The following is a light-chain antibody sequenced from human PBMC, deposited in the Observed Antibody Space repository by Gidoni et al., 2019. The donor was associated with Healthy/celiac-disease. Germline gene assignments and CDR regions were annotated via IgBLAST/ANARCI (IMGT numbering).Light chain of an antibody. CDR2: GAS. V-gene: IGKV3-20*01. CDR1: QSVSSSY. CDR3: QQYGSSPKYT. J-gene: IGKJ2*01. Sequence: ETVLTQSPGTLSLSPGELATLSCRASQSVSSSYLAWYQQKPGQAPRLLIYGASSRATGIPDRFSGSGSGTDFTLTISRLEPEDFAVYYRQQYGSSPKYTFGQGTKLEIK.